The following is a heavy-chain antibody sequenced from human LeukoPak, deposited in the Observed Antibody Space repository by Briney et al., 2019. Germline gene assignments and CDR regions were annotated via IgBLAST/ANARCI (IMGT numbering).Heavy chain of an antibody. D-gene: IGHD3-22*01. CDR1: GFTFSSYG. V-gene: IGHV3-30*18. CDR3: AKSGEGGYYSYYFDY. Sequence: GGSLRLSCAASGFTFSSYGMHWARQAPGKGLEWVAVISYDGSNKYYADSVKGRFTISRDNSKNTLYLQMNSLRAEDTAVYYCAKSGEGGYYSYYFDYWGQGTLVTVSS. J-gene: IGHJ4*02. CDR2: ISYDGSNK.